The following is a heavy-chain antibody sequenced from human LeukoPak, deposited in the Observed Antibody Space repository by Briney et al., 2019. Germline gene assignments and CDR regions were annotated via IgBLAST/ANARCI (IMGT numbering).Heavy chain of an antibody. D-gene: IGHD6-6*01. J-gene: IGHJ4*02. CDR3: ARRAYSSSSFDY. CDR2: IYYSGRT. V-gene: IGHV4-39*01. Sequence: PSETLSLTCTVSGGPISSGNHFWGWIRQPPGKGLEWIGIIYYSGRTYFNPSLKSRVTISVDTSKNQFSLKLSSVTAADTAVYYCARRAYSSSSFDYWGQGTLVTVSS. CDR1: GGPISSGNHF.